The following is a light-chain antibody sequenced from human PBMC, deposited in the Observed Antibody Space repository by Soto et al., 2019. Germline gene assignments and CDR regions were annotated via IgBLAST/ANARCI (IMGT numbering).Light chain of an antibody. CDR3: QQRSSWPAT. CDR1: QTVSTS. Sequence: EIVLTQSPATLSLSPGERATLSCRASQTVSTSLAWYQQRPGQAPRLLIYDASNRATGIPARFSGSGSGTDFTLTISSLEPEDFAVYYCQQRSSWPATFGPGTKVDIK. J-gene: IGKJ3*01. CDR2: DAS. V-gene: IGKV3-11*01.